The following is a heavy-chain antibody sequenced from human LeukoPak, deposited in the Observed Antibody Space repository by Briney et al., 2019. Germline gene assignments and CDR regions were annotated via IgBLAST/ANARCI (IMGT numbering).Heavy chain of an antibody. J-gene: IGHJ4*02. V-gene: IGHV3-21*01. D-gene: IGHD2-21*01. CDR3: ARDGPYCGANCLFDY. CDR2: ITSSSSYM. CDR1: GFTFSTYT. Sequence: GGSLRLSCAASGFTFSTYTMNWVRQAPGKGLEWVSSITSSSSYMYYSDSVKGRFAISRDNAQKSLFLQMNSLRAEDTAVYYCARDGPYCGANCLFDYWGQGILATVSS.